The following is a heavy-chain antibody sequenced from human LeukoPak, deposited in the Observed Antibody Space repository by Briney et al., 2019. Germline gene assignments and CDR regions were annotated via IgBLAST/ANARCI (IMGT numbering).Heavy chain of an antibody. CDR1: GFTFSSYA. J-gene: IGHJ6*03. CDR3: ARRFRPPQQAAYYYYYMDV. D-gene: IGHD6-13*01. Sequence: GGSLRLSCAASGFTFSSYAMSWVRQAPGKGLEWVANIKQDGSEKYYVDSVKGRFTISRDNAKNSLYLQMNSLRAEDTAVYYCARRFRPPQQAAYYYYYMDVWGKGTTVTISS. CDR2: IKQDGSEK. V-gene: IGHV3-7*01.